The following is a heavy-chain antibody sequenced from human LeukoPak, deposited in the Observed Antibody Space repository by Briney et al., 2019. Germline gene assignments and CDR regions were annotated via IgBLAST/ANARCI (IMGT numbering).Heavy chain of an antibody. CDR2: ISGSGGST. Sequence: GGSLRLSCAASGFTFSSYAMSWVRQAPGKGLEWVSAISGSGGSTYYADSVKGRFTISRDNSKNTLYLQMNSLRAEDTAVYYCAKDTATHYDFWSGYYQAGFDYWGQGTLVTVSS. V-gene: IGHV3-23*01. D-gene: IGHD3-3*01. CDR3: AKDTATHYDFWSGYYQAGFDY. J-gene: IGHJ4*02. CDR1: GFTFSSYA.